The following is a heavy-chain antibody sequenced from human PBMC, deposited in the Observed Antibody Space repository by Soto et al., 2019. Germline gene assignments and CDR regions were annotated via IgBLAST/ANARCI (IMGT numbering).Heavy chain of an antibody. CDR1: ECRCTSYW. J-gene: IGHJ6*02. CDR2: IDPSDSYT. Sequence: GYIRSSGNGGECRCTSYWVSWVRQMPGKGLDWMGRIDPSDSYTNYSPSFQGHVTISADKSISTAYLQWSSLKASDTAMYYCAGTRTGHRTTDCSSTSCYGRYYGMDVWGQATTVTGSS. V-gene: IGHV5-10-1*01. D-gene: IGHD2-2*01. CDR3: AGTRTGHRTTDCSSTSCYGRYYGMDV.